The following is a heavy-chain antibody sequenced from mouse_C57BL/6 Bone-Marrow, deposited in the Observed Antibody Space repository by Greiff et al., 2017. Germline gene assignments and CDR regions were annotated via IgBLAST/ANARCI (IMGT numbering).Heavy chain of an antibody. V-gene: IGHV14-4*01. J-gene: IGHJ3*01. Sequence: EVKLVESGAELVRPGASVKLSCTASGFNIKDDYMHWVKQRPEQGLEWIGWIDPENGDTEYASKFQGKATITADTSSNTAYLQLSSLTSEDTAVYYCTTGDYDVPWFAYWGQGTLVTVSA. D-gene: IGHD2-4*01. CDR3: TTGDYDVPWFAY. CDR2: IDPENGDT. CDR1: GFNIKDDY.